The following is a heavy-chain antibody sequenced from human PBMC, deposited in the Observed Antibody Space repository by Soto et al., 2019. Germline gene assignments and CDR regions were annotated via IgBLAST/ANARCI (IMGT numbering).Heavy chain of an antibody. CDR3: ARRRKDYGDYYYGMDV. V-gene: IGHV1-8*01. CDR1: GYTFTSYD. Sequence: QVQLVQSGAEVKKPGASVKVSCKASGYTFTSYDINWVRQATGQGLEWMGWMNPNSGNTGYAQKFQGRVTMTRNTSICTAYMELSSLRSEDTAVYYCARRRKDYGDYYYGMDVWVQGTTVTVSS. CDR2: MNPNSGNT. J-gene: IGHJ6*02. D-gene: IGHD4-17*01.